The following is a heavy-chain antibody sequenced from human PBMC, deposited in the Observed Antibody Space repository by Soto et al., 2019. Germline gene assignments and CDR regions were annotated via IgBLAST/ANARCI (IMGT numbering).Heavy chain of an antibody. CDR2: IYYSGST. Sequence: SETLSLTCTVSGGSIISGDDYWSWLRQPPGKGLEWIGYIYYSGSTYHNPSLKSRVTISVDTSKNQFSLKLSSVTAADTAVYYCARDNKLYGDYGYFDYWGQGTLVTVSS. CDR3: ARDNKLYGDYGYFDY. V-gene: IGHV4-30-4*01. CDR1: GGSIISGDDY. D-gene: IGHD4-17*01. J-gene: IGHJ4*02.